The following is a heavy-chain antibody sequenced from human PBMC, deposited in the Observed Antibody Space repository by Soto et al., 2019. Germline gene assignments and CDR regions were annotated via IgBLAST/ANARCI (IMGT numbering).Heavy chain of an antibody. Sequence: GGSLRLSCAASGFNFSPFWMHWVRQTPGKGLVWVSHINSDGSTIVYADSVKGRFTISRDNAKNTLYLQMNSLRVEDTAVYYCAKYKGSVLSDAFDIWGQGTMVTVSS. CDR2: INSDGSTI. CDR3: AKYKGSVLSDAFDI. J-gene: IGHJ3*02. CDR1: GFNFSPFW. V-gene: IGHV3-74*01. D-gene: IGHD3-10*01.